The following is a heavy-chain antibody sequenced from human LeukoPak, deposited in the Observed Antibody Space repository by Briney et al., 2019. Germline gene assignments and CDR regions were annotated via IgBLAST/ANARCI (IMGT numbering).Heavy chain of an antibody. J-gene: IGHJ4*02. CDR3: AKEHDYTNAAPEWGFDS. V-gene: IGHV3-23*01. CDR1: GFTFSIYA. CDR2: ISGSSSHT. Sequence: PGGSLRLSCAASGFTFSIYAMSWVRQAPGKGLEWVSGISGSSSHTKDEDFVRGRLTIYRDNSRNTLYLQLNSLRAEDTAVYYCAKEHDYTNAAPEWGFDSWGQGTLVIVSS. D-gene: IGHD2-2*02.